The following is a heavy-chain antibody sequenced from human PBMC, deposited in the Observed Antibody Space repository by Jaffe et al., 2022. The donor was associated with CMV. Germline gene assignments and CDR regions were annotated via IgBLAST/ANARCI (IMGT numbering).Heavy chain of an antibody. D-gene: IGHD6-19*01. CDR2: ISAYNGNT. CDR1: GYTFTSYG. V-gene: IGHV1-18*04. Sequence: QVQLVQSGAEVKKPGASVKVSCKASGYTFTSYGISWVRQAPGQGLEWMGWISAYNGNTNYAQKLQGRVTMTTDTSTSTAYMELRSLRSDDTAVYYCARETPGRLVHPGDYYYYMDVWGKGTTVTVSS. J-gene: IGHJ6*03. CDR3: ARETPGRLVHPGDYYYYMDV.